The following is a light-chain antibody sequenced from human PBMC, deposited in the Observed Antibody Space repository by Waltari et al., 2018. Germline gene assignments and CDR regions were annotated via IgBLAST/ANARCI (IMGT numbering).Light chain of an antibody. CDR2: GAS. J-gene: IGKJ1*01. V-gene: IGKV3-20*01. CDR1: QSVSRRD. CDR3: QQYGSSPWT. Sequence: EIVLTQSPGTLSLSPGERATLSCRASQSVSRRDLDWYQQKPGQAPRVLIHGASNRATGIPDRFSGSGSGTDFTLTISRLEPEDFAVYYCQQYGSSPWTFGQGTKVEIK.